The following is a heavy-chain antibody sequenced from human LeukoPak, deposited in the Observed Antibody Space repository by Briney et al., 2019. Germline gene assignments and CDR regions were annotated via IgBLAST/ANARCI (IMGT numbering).Heavy chain of an antibody. CDR3: ARAPDGYSSSPDLGRYYYYYMDV. V-gene: IGHV1-2*02. CDR1: GYTFTGYY. J-gene: IGHJ6*03. D-gene: IGHD6-6*01. CDR2: INPNSGGT. Sequence: GAPVKVSCKASGYTFTGYYMHWVRQAPGQGLEWMGWINPNSGGTNYAQKFQGRVTMTRDTSISTAYMELSSLRSEDTAVYYCARAPDGYSSSPDLGRYYYYYMDVWGKGTTVTVSS.